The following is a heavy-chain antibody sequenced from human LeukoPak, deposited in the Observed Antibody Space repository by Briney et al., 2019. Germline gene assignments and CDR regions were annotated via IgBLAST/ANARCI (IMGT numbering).Heavy chain of an antibody. J-gene: IGHJ5*02. D-gene: IGHD1-26*01. CDR1: GDSINSKNYY. CDR2: ISYSGTT. V-gene: IGHV4-39*07. CDR3: AREGTRWADENWFDP. Sequence: PSEILSLTCSVSGDSINSKNYYWGWIRQPPGKGLEWIGSISYSGTTYYSPSLNSRVTISLDTSKNQFSLKVTSVTAADTAVYYCAREGTRWADENWFDPWGRGSLVTVSS.